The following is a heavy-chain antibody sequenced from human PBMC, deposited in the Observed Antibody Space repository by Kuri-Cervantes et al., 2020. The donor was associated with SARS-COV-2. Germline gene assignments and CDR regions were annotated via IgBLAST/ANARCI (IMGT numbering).Heavy chain of an antibody. CDR3: ARGLAIFGVRNAFDI. CDR2: ISYDGSNK. J-gene: IGHJ3*02. V-gene: IGHV3-30*04. D-gene: IGHD3-3*01. Sequence: GGSLRLSCAASGFTFSSYAMHWVRQAPGKGLEWVAVISYDGSNKYCADSVRGRFTISRDNSKNTLYLQMNSLRAEDTAVYYCARGLAIFGVRNAFDIWGQGPMVTVSS. CDR1: GFTFSSYA.